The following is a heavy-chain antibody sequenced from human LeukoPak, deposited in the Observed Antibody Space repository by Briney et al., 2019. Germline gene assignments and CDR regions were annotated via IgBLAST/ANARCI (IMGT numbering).Heavy chain of an antibody. V-gene: IGHV4-4*07. CDR3: ARHRGDWYIDL. J-gene: IGHJ2*01. CDR1: GDSISGYY. CDR2: FYTSEST. Sequence: PSETLSLTCSVSGDSISGYYWSWIRQPPAGKGLEWIGRFYTSESTNYNPSLKSRVTMSVDTSKNQFSLKLSSVTAADTALYYCARHRGDWYIDLWGRGTLLTVSS.